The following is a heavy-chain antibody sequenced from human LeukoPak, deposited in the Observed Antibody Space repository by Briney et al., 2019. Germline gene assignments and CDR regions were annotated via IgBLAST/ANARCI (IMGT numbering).Heavy chain of an antibody. D-gene: IGHD3-22*01. CDR3: ARGDYYDSSGYSAY. CDR1: GYTFTSYA. CDR2: LNVGNGNS. J-gene: IGHJ4*02. V-gene: IGHV1-3*01. Sequence: ASVKVSCKASGYTFTSYAMHWVRQAPGQRLEWMGWLNVGNGNSRFSEKFQGRLTITRDTSASTVYMELRRLRTDDMAVYFCARGDYYDSSGYSAYWGQGTLVTVSS.